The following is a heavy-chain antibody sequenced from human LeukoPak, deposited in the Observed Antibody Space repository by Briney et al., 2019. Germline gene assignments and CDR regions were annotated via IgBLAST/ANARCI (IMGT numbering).Heavy chain of an antibody. V-gene: IGHV3-30*02. Sequence: GGSLRLSCAASGFIFSSYDMHWVRQAPGKGLEWVTFIQYDGSNKYYADSVKGRFTISRDNSKNTMYLQMNTLRVEDTAAYYCARVNPQGGFDYWGQGTLVTVSS. CDR2: IQYDGSNK. J-gene: IGHJ4*02. CDR3: ARVNPQGGFDY. D-gene: IGHD1-14*01. CDR1: GFIFSSYD.